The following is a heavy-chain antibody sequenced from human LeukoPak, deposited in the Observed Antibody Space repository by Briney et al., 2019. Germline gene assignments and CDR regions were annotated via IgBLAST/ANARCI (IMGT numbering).Heavy chain of an antibody. D-gene: IGHD3-16*02. Sequence: PGGSLRLSCAASGFTLSKYWMHWVRQAPGKGLEWVANIKQDGSEKYYVDSVKGRFTISRDNAKNSLYLQMNSLRAEDTAVYYCARDGGGYPPPPDYWGQGTLVTVSS. CDR2: IKQDGSEK. J-gene: IGHJ4*02. V-gene: IGHV3-7*01. CDR1: GFTLSKYW. CDR3: ARDGGGYPPPPDY.